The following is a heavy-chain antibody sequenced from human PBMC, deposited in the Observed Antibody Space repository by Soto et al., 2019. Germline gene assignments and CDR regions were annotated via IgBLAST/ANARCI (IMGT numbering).Heavy chain of an antibody. CDR1: GGSISSYY. J-gene: IGHJ6*02. V-gene: IGHV4-59*01. Sequence: QVQLQESGPGLVKPSETLSLTCTVSGGSISSYYWSWIRQPPGKGLEWIGYIYYSGSTNYNPSLKRRVTISVDTSKNQFSLKLSSVTAADTAVYYCARAGYYYYGMDVWGQGTTVTVSS. CDR3: ARAGYYYYGMDV. CDR2: IYYSGST.